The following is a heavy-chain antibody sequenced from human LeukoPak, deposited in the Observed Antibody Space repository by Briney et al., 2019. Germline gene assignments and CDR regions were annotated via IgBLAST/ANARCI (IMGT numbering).Heavy chain of an antibody. CDR2: ISWNSGRI. CDR1: GFTLGDYA. J-gene: IGHJ6*02. CDR3: AKDMSSGSYGMDV. Sequence: PGGSLRLSCAASGFTLGDYAMHWVRQRPGRGLEWVSGISWNSGRIVYAGSVKGRFTISRDNAKNSLYLQMNSLRAEDTALYYCAKDMSSGSYGMDVWGQGTTVTVSS. V-gene: IGHV3-9*01. D-gene: IGHD3-22*01.